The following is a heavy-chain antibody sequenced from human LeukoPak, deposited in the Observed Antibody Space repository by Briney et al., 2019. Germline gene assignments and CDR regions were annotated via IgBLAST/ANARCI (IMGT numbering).Heavy chain of an antibody. CDR1: GGSLSSGDYY. D-gene: IGHD6-13*01. J-gene: IGHJ4*02. CDR3: ASIAAAGAAVNY. CDR2: IYYSGST. Sequence: SETLSLTCSVSGGSLSSGDYYWSWIRRPPGKGLEWIGYIYYSGSTYYNPSLKSRVTISVDTSKNQFSLKLSPVTVTDTAVYYCASIAAAGAAVNYWGQGTLVTVSS. V-gene: IGHV4-30-4*01.